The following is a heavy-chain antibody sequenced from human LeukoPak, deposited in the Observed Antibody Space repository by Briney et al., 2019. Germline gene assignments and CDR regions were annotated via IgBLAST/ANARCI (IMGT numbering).Heavy chain of an antibody. CDR1: GGSISTYY. CDR3: ARHRYSSAWSVVDY. V-gene: IGHV4-59*08. CDR2: IYYSGST. Sequence: SETLSLTCTVSGGSISTYYWSWIRQPPGKGLDWIGNIYYSGSTNYNPSLKSRVTISVDTSKNQFSLKLTAVTAADTAVYYCARHRYSSAWSVVDYWGQGTLFTLSS. J-gene: IGHJ4*02. D-gene: IGHD6-19*01.